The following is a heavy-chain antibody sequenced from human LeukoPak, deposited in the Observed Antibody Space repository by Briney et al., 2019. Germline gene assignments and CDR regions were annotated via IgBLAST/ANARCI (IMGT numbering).Heavy chain of an antibody. J-gene: IGHJ5*02. CDR2: ISISGGTT. V-gene: IGHV3-23*01. CDR1: GFTFSNYA. CDR3: ATGYDFGFDP. Sequence: PGGSLRLSCVASGFTFSNYAMSWVRQAPGKGLEWVSVISISGGTTYYADSVKGRFTISRDNSENTLYLQMNSLRAEDTAVYYCATGYDFGFDPWGQGTLVTVSS. D-gene: IGHD5-12*01.